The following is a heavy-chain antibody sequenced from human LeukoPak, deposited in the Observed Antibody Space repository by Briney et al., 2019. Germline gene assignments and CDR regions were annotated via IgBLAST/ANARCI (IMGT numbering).Heavy chain of an antibody. J-gene: IGHJ4*02. Sequence: SETLSLTCTVSDGSISTSDYYWGWIRQPPGKGLEWIGSIYYSGSTYYNPSLRGRVTIFVDSSKSQFSLKLSSVTAADTAVFYCARRTGTYYYDSSGYSPWRYYFDYWGQGTLVTVSS. CDR3: ARRTGTYYYDSSGYSPWRYYFDY. CDR1: DGSISTSDYY. D-gene: IGHD3-22*01. V-gene: IGHV4-39*01. CDR2: IYYSGST.